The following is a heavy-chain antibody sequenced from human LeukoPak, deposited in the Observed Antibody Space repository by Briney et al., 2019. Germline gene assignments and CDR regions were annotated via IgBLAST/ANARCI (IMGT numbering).Heavy chain of an antibody. Sequence: GGSLRLSCAASGLTFSSYAMHWVRQAPGKGLEWVAVISYDGSNKYYADSVKGRFTISRDNSRNTLYLQMNSLRAEDTAVYYCARAAYYGSGSYYNVNWFDPWGQGTLVTVSS. V-gene: IGHV3-30*04. CDR1: GLTFSSYA. CDR2: ISYDGSNK. CDR3: ARAAYYGSGSYYNVNWFDP. D-gene: IGHD3-10*01. J-gene: IGHJ5*02.